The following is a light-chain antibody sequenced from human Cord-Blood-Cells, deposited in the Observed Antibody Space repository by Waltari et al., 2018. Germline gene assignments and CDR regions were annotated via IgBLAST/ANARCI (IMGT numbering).Light chain of an antibody. CDR3: MQALQTPRS. Sequence: DIVMTQSPLSLPVTPGEPASISCRSSQSLLHSNGYNYLDWYLQKPGQSPQLLFYLGSTRASGVPDSFSGRGSGTDFTLKISRVEAEDVGVYYCMQALQTPRSFGQGTKLEIK. CDR2: LGS. CDR1: QSLLHSNGYNY. J-gene: IGKJ2*03. V-gene: IGKV2-28*01.